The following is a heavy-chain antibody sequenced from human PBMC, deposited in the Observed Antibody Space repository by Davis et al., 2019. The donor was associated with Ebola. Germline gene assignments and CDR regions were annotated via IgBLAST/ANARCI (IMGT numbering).Heavy chain of an antibody. CDR2: ISGRGDTT. D-gene: IGHD4-23*01. V-gene: IGHV3-23*01. CDR1: GFTFSGSA. Sequence: GESLKISCAASGFTFSGSALTWVRQAPGRGLEWVSIISGRGDTTFYADSLKGRFTISRDNSRNIVYLQMNSLRADDTALYYCAKGPTTVDTRYFDYWGQGTLVTVSS. J-gene: IGHJ4*02. CDR3: AKGPTTVDTRYFDY.